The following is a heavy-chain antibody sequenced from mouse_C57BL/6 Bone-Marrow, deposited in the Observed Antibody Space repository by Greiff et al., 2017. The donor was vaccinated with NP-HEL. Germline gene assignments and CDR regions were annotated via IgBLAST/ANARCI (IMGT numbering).Heavy chain of an antibody. Sequence: EVKLMESGPGLVKPSQTVFLTCTVTGISITTGNYRWSWIRQFPGNNLEWIGYIYYSGPITYNPSLTSRTTITRDTPKNQFFLEMNSLTAEDTAKYYGAREGYSIRYWYFDVWGTGTTVTVSS. CDR3: AREGYSIRYWYFDV. D-gene: IGHD2-5*01. CDR2: IYYSGPI. J-gene: IGHJ1*03. CDR1: GISITTGNYR. V-gene: IGHV3-5*01.